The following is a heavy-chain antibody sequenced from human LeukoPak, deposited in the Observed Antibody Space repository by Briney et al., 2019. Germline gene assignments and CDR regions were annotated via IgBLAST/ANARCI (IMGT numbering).Heavy chain of an antibody. V-gene: IGHV4-39*01. Sequence: SETLSFTCTVSGGSISSSSYYWGWIRQPPGKGLEWIGSIYYSGSTYYNPSLKSRVTISVDTSKNQSSLKLSSVTAADTAVYYCARHYSGWPRSYYFDYWGQGTLVTVSS. CDR1: GGSISSSSYY. J-gene: IGHJ4*02. CDR3: ARHYSGWPRSYYFDY. CDR2: IYYSGST. D-gene: IGHD6-19*01.